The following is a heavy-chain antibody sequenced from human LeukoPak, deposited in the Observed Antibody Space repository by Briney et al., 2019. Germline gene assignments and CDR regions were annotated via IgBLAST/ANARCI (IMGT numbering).Heavy chain of an antibody. CDR3: ARGGSGYAGLTIDY. CDR2: VTGGGTTT. CDR1: GFTFSSYA. J-gene: IGHJ4*02. V-gene: IGHV3-23*01. D-gene: IGHD5-12*01. Sequence: GGSLRLSCAASGFTFSSYAMSWVRQAPGKGLEWVSAVTGGGTTTSYADSVKGRFTISRDNAKNSLYLQMNSLRAEDTAVYYCARGGSGYAGLTIDYWGQGTLVTVSS.